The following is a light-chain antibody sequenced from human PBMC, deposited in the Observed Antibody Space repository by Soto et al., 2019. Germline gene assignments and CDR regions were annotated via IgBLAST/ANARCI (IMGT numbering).Light chain of an antibody. Sequence: DIQMTQSPSSLSASVGDRVTITCRASQSISSHLNWYQKKPGKAPKLLVFAASSLQGGVPSRFRGSGSGTDFTLTISSLQPEDFATYYCQQSYSSPFTFGQGTKLEIK. CDR2: AAS. V-gene: IGKV1-39*01. CDR3: QQSYSSPFT. CDR1: QSISSH. J-gene: IGKJ2*01.